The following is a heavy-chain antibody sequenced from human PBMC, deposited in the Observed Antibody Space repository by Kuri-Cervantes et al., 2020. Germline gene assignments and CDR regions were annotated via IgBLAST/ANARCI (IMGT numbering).Heavy chain of an antibody. V-gene: IGHV3-7*01. Sequence: GESLKISCAASEFTFSSYWMSWVRQAPGKGLEWVANIKQDGSEKYYVDSVKGRFTISRDNAKNSLYLQMNSLRAEDTAVYYCARATITLVRGVTDPDDGMDVWGQGTTVTVSS. D-gene: IGHD3-10*01. J-gene: IGHJ6*02. CDR2: IKQDGSEK. CDR1: EFTFSSYW. CDR3: ARATITLVRGVTDPDDGMDV.